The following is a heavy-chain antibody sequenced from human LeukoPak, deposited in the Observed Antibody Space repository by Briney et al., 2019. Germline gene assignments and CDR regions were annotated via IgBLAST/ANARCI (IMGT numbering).Heavy chain of an antibody. J-gene: IGHJ2*01. CDR2: IKSDGSRT. CDR1: GFTFSSHW. D-gene: IGHD4-17*01. Sequence: PGGSLRLSCAASGFTFSSHWMHWVSQAPGKGLVWVSRIKSDGSRTTYADSVEGRFTISRDNAKQTLYLQMNSLRAEDTAVYFCAREDYNDSGWYFDLWGRGTLVTVSS. V-gene: IGHV3-74*01. CDR3: AREDYNDSGWYFDL.